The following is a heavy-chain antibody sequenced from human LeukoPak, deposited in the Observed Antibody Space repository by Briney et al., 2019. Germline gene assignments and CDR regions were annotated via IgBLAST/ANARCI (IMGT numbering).Heavy chain of an antibody. J-gene: IGHJ4*02. V-gene: IGHV4-30-2*01. CDR2: IYHSGST. Sequence: ASETLSLTCTVSGGSISSGGYYWSWIRQPPGKGLEWIGYIYHSGSTYYNPSLKSRVTISVDRSKNQFSLKLSSVTAADTAVYYCARVDTAMAIGYWGQGTLVTVSS. CDR1: GGSISSGGYY. D-gene: IGHD5-18*01. CDR3: ARVDTAMAIGY.